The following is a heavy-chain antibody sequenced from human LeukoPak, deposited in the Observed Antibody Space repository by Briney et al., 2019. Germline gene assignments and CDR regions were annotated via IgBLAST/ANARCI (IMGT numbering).Heavy chain of an antibody. J-gene: IGHJ4*02. Sequence: PGGSLRLSCAASGFNFGNFWMSWVRQPPGRGLQWVASMRGDASYIYYVDSVKGRFTISRDNARNSLYLQMNSLRAEDTAVYYCARDFPYYYDTSGYYSDYWGQGTLVTVSS. CDR2: MRGDASYI. D-gene: IGHD3-22*01. V-gene: IGHV3-7*01. CDR1: GFNFGNFW. CDR3: ARDFPYYYDTSGYYSDY.